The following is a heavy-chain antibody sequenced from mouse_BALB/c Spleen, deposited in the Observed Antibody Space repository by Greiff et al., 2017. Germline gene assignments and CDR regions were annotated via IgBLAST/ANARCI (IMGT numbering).Heavy chain of an antibody. D-gene: IGHD2-1*01. J-gene: IGHJ4*01. CDR2: ISSGGSYT. CDR1: GFTFSSYA. V-gene: IGHV5-9-4*01. CDR3: ARYGNYDYYAMDY. Sequence: EVKLVESGGGLVKPGGSLKLSCAASGFTFSSYAMSWVRQSPEKRLEWVAEISSGGSYTYYPDTVTGRFTISRDNAKTTLYLEMSSLRSEDTAMYYCARYGNYDYYAMDYWGQGTSVTVSS.